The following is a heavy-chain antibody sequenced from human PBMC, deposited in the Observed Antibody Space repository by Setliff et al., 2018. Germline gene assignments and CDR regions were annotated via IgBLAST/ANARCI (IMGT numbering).Heavy chain of an antibody. J-gene: IGHJ4*02. CDR1: GFTFSNSW. V-gene: IGHV3-7*01. CDR2: IKQDGSEK. Sequence: GGSLRLSCAASGFTFSNSWMSWVRQAPGKGLEWVANIKQDGSEKYYVDSVKGRFTISRDNAKNSLYLQMSSLRAEDAAVYYCARETLPYYFDYWGQGTLVTVSS. CDR3: ARETLPYYFDY.